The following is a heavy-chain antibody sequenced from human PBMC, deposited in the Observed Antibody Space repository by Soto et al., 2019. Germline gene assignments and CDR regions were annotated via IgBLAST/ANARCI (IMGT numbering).Heavy chain of an antibody. CDR3: ARALSSSWSF. J-gene: IGHJ4*02. D-gene: IGHD6-13*01. CDR2: TYYRSRWFN. CDR1: GDSVSSNSAT. Sequence: PSQTLSLTCAISGDSVSSNSATWDWIRQSPSRGLEWLGRTYYRSRWFNDYAGSVKGRITINPDTSNNQFSLQLTSLSPDDTAVYYCARALSSSWSFWGQGTLVTVSS. V-gene: IGHV6-1*01.